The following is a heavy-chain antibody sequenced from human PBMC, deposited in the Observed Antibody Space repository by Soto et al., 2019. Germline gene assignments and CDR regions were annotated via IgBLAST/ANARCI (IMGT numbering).Heavy chain of an antibody. V-gene: IGHV3-9*01. Sequence: LRLSCAASGFTFDDYAMHWVRQVPGKGLEWVSGINWSSGSIGYGDSVKGRFAISRDNAKNSLHLQMNSLSAEDTAFYYCVKDESINWYSGHFRHWGQGTLVTVSS. CDR1: GFTFDDYA. CDR3: VKDESINWYSGHFRH. D-gene: IGHD6-13*01. J-gene: IGHJ1*01. CDR2: INWSSGSI.